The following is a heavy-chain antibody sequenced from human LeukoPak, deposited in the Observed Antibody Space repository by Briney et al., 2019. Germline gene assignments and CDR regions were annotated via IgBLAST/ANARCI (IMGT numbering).Heavy chain of an antibody. Sequence: GRSLRLSCAASGFTLDDYAMHWVRQAPGKGLEWVSGISWNSGSIGYADSVKGRFTISRDNAKNSLYLQMNSLRAEGTALYYCAKDIRQWLVSGYDYWGQGTLVTVSS. V-gene: IGHV3-9*01. CDR1: GFTLDDYA. CDR2: ISWNSGSI. CDR3: AKDIRQWLVSGYDY. J-gene: IGHJ4*02. D-gene: IGHD6-19*01.